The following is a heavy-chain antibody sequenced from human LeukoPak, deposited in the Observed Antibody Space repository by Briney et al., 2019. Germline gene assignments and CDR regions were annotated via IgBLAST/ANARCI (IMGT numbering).Heavy chain of an antibody. CDR1: GFTFSIYA. CDR2: ISGSGGST. D-gene: IGHD3-3*01. J-gene: IGHJ4*02. V-gene: IGHV3-23*01. CDR3: AKRHDFWSGYLDC. Sequence: TGGSLRLSCAASGFTFSIYAMNWVRQAPEQGLELVSGISGSGGSTYYADSVKGRISISRDNSKNTLYLQLNSLRAEDTGLYYCAKRHDFWSGYLDCWGQGTLVTVSS.